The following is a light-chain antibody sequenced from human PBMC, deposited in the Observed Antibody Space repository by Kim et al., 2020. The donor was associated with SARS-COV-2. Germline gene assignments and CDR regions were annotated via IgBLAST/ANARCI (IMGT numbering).Light chain of an antibody. V-gene: IGLV2-14*03. Sequence: QSALTQPASVSGSPGQSITISCTGTNSDVGRYNFVSWYQQHPGEAPKLMIYDVSNRPSGVSDRFSGSKSANTASLTISGLQAEDEADYYCSSYTTITTLVFGTGTKVTVL. CDR3: SSYTTITTLV. CDR2: DVS. J-gene: IGLJ1*01. CDR1: NSDVGRYNF.